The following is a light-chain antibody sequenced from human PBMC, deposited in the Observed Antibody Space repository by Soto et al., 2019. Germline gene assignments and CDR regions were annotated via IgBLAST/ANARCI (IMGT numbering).Light chain of an antibody. Sequence: QSALTQPASVSGSPGQSITISCTGTSSDVGGYDLGSWYQQHPGKAPKLIIYEGSKRPSGISNRFSGSKSGNTASLIISELQADDEGDYYCCAYVSSNTLLFGGGTKLTVL. CDR1: SSDVGGYDL. CDR2: EGS. V-gene: IGLV2-23*01. J-gene: IGLJ3*02. CDR3: CAYVSSNTLL.